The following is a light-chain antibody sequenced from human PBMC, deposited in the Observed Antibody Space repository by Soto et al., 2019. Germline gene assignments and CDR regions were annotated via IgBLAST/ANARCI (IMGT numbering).Light chain of an antibody. CDR1: GSDLGGYNY. CDR2: DVN. J-gene: IGLJ2*01. CDR3: SSFTSSSTVV. V-gene: IGLV2-14*01. Sequence: QSVLTQPASVSGSPGQSITISCTGTGSDLGGYNYVSWYQQHPGKAPKLMIYDVNNRPSGVSNRFSASKSGNTASLTISGLQAEDEADYYFSSFTSSSTVVFGGGTKVTVL.